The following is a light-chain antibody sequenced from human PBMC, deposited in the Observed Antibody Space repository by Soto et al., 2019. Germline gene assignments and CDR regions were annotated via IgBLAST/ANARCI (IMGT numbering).Light chain of an antibody. CDR1: SSDVGGYNY. V-gene: IGLV2-14*01. Sequence: QSALTQPASVSESPGQSITISCSGTSSDVGGYNYVSWYQQHPGKAPKLMIYEVSNRPSGVSNRFSGSKSGNTASLTISGLQAEDEADYYCSSYTSSRSWVFGGGPKLTVL. CDR2: EVS. J-gene: IGLJ3*02. CDR3: SSYTSSRSWV.